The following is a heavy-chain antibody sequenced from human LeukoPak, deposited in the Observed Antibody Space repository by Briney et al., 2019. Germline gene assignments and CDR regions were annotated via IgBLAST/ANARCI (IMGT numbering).Heavy chain of an antibody. J-gene: IGHJ3*02. CDR2: IYSGGST. D-gene: IGHD6-13*01. CDR1: GFTVSSNY. CDR3: ARGYSSSWFEWAFDI. Sequence: GGSLRLSCAASGFTVSSNYMSWVRQAPGKGLEWVSVIYSGGSTYYADSVKGRFTISRDNSKNTLYLQMNSLGAEDTAVYYCARGYSSSWFEWAFDIWGQGTMVTVSS. V-gene: IGHV3-66*01.